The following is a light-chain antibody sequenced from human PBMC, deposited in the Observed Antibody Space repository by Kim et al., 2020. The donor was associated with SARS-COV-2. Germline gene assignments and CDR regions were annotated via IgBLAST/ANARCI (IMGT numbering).Light chain of an antibody. CDR3: QQANSFPIT. J-gene: IGKJ5*01. Sequence: DTQMTQSPSSVSASVGDRVTITCRASQPISSWLAWYHQKPGTAPKLLIYAASTLQSGVPSRFIGSESGTDFTLTITSLQPEDFGTYYCQQANSFPITFGQGTRLEIK. CDR1: QPISSW. CDR2: AAS. V-gene: IGKV1-12*01.